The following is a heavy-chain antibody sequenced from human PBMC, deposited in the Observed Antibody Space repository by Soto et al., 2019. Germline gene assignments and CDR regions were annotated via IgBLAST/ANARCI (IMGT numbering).Heavy chain of an antibody. J-gene: IGHJ4*02. CDR2: IYHSGST. Sequence: SETLSLTCTVSGYSISSGYYWGWIRQPPGKGLGWIGSIYHSGSTYYNPSLKSRVTISVDTSKNQFSLKLSSVTAADTAVYYCARRYSSSWFDYWGQGTLVTVSS. D-gene: IGHD6-13*01. CDR3: ARRYSSSWFDY. V-gene: IGHV4-38-2*02. CDR1: GYSISSGYY.